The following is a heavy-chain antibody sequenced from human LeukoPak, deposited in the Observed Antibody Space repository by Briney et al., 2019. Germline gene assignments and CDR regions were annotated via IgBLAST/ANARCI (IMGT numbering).Heavy chain of an antibody. V-gene: IGHV3-21*01. D-gene: IGHD6-19*01. CDR3: ARDTDSSGWYPYYYYYGMDV. J-gene: IGHJ6*02. Sequence: GGSLRLSCAASGFTFSSYSMNWVRQAPGRGVEWVSSISSSSSYIYYADSVKGRFTISRDNAKNSLYLQMNSLRAEDTAVYCCARDTDSSGWYPYYYYYGMDVWGQGTTVTVSS. CDR2: ISSSSSYI. CDR1: GFTFSSYS.